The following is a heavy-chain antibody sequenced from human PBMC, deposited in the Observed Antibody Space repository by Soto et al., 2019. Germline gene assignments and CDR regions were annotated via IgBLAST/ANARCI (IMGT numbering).Heavy chain of an antibody. J-gene: IGHJ6*02. CDR3: AREWNFYYGMDV. CDR1: GGSVSSGSFY. V-gene: IGHV4-61*01. Sequence: SETLSLTCAVSGGSVSSGSFYWNWIRQPPGKGLEWLGYIFYSGSTNYNPSLRSRVTISVDTSKNQFSLRLSSVTAADTAVYYCAREWNFYYGMDVWGQGTTVTVSS. CDR2: IFYSGST. D-gene: IGHD5-12*01.